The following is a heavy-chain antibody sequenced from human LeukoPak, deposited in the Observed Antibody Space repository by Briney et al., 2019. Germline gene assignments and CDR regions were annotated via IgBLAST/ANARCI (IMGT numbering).Heavy chain of an antibody. D-gene: IGHD6-13*01. Sequence: SVKVSCKASGGTFSSYVIGWVRQAPGQGLEWMGGIIPIFDTTNYAQKFQGRVTITADESTSTAYMELSSLRSEDTAVYYCATGSSWYPSYYYYMDVWGKGTTVTISS. J-gene: IGHJ6*03. CDR3: ATGSSWYPSYYYYMDV. CDR1: GGTFSSYV. V-gene: IGHV1-69*01. CDR2: IIPIFDTT.